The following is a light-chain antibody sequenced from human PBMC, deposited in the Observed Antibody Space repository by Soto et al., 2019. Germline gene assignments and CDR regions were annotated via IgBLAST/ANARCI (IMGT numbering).Light chain of an antibody. Sequence: EIVLTQSPGTLSLSPGERATLSCRASQSVSSSYLAWYQQKPGQDPRLLIYGASSRATGIPDRFSGSGSGTDFTLTISTLEPEDWTWYYCKQYGSSPRTFGQGTQVEIK. CDR1: QSVSSSY. V-gene: IGKV3-20*01. CDR2: GAS. CDR3: KQYGSSPRT. J-gene: IGKJ1*01.